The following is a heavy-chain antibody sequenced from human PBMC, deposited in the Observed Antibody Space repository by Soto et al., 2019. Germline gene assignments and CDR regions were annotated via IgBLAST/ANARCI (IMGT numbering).Heavy chain of an antibody. CDR2: ISGSGFKK. J-gene: IGHJ6*02. Sequence: GGSLRLSCAASGFIFENFGMSWVRQAPGKGLEWISSISGSGFKKYYADSVKGRFTISRDNSKSTVYLELNNLSAEDTAVYYCARDLAIFGVVIYYGMDVWGQGTTVTVSS. CDR1: GFIFENFG. V-gene: IGHV3-23*01. D-gene: IGHD3-3*01. CDR3: ARDLAIFGVVIYYGMDV.